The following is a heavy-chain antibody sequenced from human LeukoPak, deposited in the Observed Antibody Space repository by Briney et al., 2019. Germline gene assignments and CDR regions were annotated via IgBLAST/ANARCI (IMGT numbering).Heavy chain of an antibody. CDR1: GFTFSDFY. Sequence: PGGSLRLSCAASGFTFSDFYMSWIRRTPGKGLEWVSFISNSGGYISYADSVKGRFTISRDNAKNSLYLQMNSLRAEDTALYYCAKDIFTMVRGVVDYWGQGTLVTVSS. CDR3: AKDIFTMVRGVVDY. D-gene: IGHD3-10*01. CDR2: ISNSGGYI. J-gene: IGHJ4*02. V-gene: IGHV3-11*01.